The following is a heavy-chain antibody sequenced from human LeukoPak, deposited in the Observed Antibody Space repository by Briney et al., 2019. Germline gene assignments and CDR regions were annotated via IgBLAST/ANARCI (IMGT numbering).Heavy chain of an antibody. V-gene: IGHV1-69*13. CDR2: IIPTFGTA. Sequence: ASVKVSCRASGGTFSSYAISRVRQAPGQGLEWMGGIIPTFGTANYAQKFQGKVTITADESTSTAYMELSSLRSEDTAVYYCASVDTATYYFDYWGQGTLVTVSS. J-gene: IGHJ4*02. D-gene: IGHD5-18*01. CDR1: GGTFSSYA. CDR3: ASVDTATYYFDY.